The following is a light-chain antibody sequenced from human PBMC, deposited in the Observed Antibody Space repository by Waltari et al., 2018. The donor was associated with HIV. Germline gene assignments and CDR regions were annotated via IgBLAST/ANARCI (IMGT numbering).Light chain of an antibody. CDR3: GTWDTSLGAGV. Sequence: QFVLPHPPSVSAAPGHTVTISCSGRLSKFGTDFVSWYQNLPGAAPNLLIYENDKRPSGISDRFSGSKSGTSATLGITGLQTGDEADYYCGTWDTSLGAGVFGGGTKLTVL. CDR2: END. V-gene: IGLV1-51*01. J-gene: IGLJ3*02. CDR1: LSKFGTDF.